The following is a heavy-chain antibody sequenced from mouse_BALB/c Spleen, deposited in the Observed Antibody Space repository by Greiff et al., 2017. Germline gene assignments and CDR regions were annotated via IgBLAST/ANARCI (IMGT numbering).Heavy chain of an antibody. CDR2: IHYSGST. Sequence: EVKLQESGPDLVKPSQSLSLTCTVTGYSITSGYSWHWIRQFPGNKLEWMGYIHYSGSTNYNPSLKSRISITRDTSKNQFFLQLNSVTTQDTATYYCASVIMGYYAMDYWGQGTSVTVSS. J-gene: IGHJ4*01. CDR1: GYSITSGYS. D-gene: IGHD2-4*01. V-gene: IGHV3-1*02. CDR3: ASVIMGYYAMDY.